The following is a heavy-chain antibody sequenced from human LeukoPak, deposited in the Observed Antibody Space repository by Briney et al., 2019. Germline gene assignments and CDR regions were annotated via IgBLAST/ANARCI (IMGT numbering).Heavy chain of an antibody. J-gene: IGHJ5*02. D-gene: IGHD3-10*01. Sequence: ASVKVSCMASGYTLTSYGISGVRQAPGQGLEGMGWISAYNGNTNYAQKLQGRVTMTTDTSTRTDYLELRGLRYDDPAVYYCARVGYYGSGGYSVDWFEPWGQGTLVTVSS. V-gene: IGHV1-18*04. CDR1: GYTLTSYG. CDR2: ISAYNGNT. CDR3: ARVGYYGSGGYSVDWFEP.